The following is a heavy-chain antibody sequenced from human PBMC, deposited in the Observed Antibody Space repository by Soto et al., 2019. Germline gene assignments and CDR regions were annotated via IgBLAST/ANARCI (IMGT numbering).Heavy chain of an antibody. Sequence: SEAPSPPRTVSGGSLSSYYWSWIRQPPGKGLEWIGYIYYSGSTNYNPSLKSRVTISVDTSKNQFSLKLSSVTAADTAVYYCARGIAQLGYWGQGTLVTVSS. CDR1: GGSLSSYY. D-gene: IGHD3-10*01. J-gene: IGHJ4*02. CDR3: ARGIAQLGY. CDR2: IYYSGST. V-gene: IGHV4-59*01.